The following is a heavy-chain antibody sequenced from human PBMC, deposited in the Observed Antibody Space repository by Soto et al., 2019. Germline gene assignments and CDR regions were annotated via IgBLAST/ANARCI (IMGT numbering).Heavy chain of an antibody. Sequence: PSETLSLTCAVSGYSISSSNWWSWIRQPPGKGLEWIGYIYYSGSTNYNPSLKSRVTISVDTSKNQFSLKLSSVTAADTAVYYCARASLLERWFDPWXQGTLVTVSS. CDR1: GYSISSSNW. J-gene: IGHJ5*02. V-gene: IGHV4-28*03. CDR2: IYYSGST. D-gene: IGHD1-1*01. CDR3: ARASLLERWFDP.